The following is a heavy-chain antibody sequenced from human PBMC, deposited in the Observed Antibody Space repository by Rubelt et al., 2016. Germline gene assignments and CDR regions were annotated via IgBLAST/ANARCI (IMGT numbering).Heavy chain of an antibody. J-gene: IGHJ4*02. Sequence: VQLLESGGGLVQPGGSLRLSYAASGFAFAAYAMHWVRQAPGKGLEWVSITSSDDITTFYTDSVKGRFAVSRDDSKGSPYPQLNGLRPDDTAVYYCARDWAYLYASGSHYNGGPGYWGQGTLVTVSS. CDR2: TSSDDITT. CDR3: ARDWAYLYASGSHYNGGPGY. D-gene: IGHD3-10*01. CDR1: GFAFAAYA. V-gene: IGHV3-30*09.